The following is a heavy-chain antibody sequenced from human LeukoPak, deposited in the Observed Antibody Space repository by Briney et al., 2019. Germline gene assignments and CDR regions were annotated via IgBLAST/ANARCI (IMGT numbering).Heavy chain of an antibody. Sequence: GGSLRLSCAVSGFTFSSYAMSWVRQAPGKGLEWVSAISGTGGSTYYADSVKGRFTISRDNSKNTLYLQMNSLRAEDTAVYYCAKASDHYDYVWGRTGDYWGQGTLVTVSS. D-gene: IGHD3-16*01. CDR2: ISGTGGST. CDR1: GFTFSSYA. J-gene: IGHJ4*02. V-gene: IGHV3-23*01. CDR3: AKASDHYDYVWGRTGDY.